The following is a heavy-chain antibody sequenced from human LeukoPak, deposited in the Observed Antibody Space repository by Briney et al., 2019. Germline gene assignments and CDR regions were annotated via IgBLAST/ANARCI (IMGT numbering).Heavy chain of an antibody. CDR2: IYPDESNI. D-gene: IGHD2-2*03. Sequence: NTGESLKISCKGSGYSFPTYWITWVRQMPGNGLEWMGIIYPDESNIRYSPSFQGQVTISADKSISTAYLQWSSLKASDTAMYYCARPPSRGYSSSFEYWGQGTLVTVSS. CDR1: GYSFPTYW. V-gene: IGHV5-51*01. CDR3: ARPPSRGYSSSFEY. J-gene: IGHJ4*02.